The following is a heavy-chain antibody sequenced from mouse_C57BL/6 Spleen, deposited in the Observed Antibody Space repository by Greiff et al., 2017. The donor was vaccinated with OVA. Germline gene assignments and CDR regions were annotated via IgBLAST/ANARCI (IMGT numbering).Heavy chain of an antibody. J-gene: IGHJ1*03. V-gene: IGHV5-16*01. CDR1: GFTFSDYY. CDR3: AREQVIYYCSSHRDWYFEV. D-gene: IGHD1-1*01. Sequence: EVHLVESEGGLVQPGRSLTLSCTASGFTFSDYYMAWVRQVPEKGLEWVANINYDGSSTYYLDSLQSRFIISRDTAKNMLYLQMSSLKSEDTSTYYCAREQVIYYCSSHRDWYFEVWGTGTTVTVSS. CDR2: INYDGSST.